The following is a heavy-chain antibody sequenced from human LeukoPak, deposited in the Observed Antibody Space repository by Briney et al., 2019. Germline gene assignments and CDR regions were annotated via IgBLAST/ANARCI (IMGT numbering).Heavy chain of an antibody. CDR1: GFSFSSYA. CDR2: IRSKANSYAT. V-gene: IGHV3-73*01. CDR3: TRHTGPIGLVFDY. J-gene: IGHJ4*02. Sequence: PGGSLRLSCVASGFSFSSYAMHWVRQASGKGLEWVGRIRSKANSYATAYAASVKGRFTISRDDSKNTAYLQMNSLKTEDTAVYYCTRHTGPIGLVFDYWGQGTLVTVSS. D-gene: IGHD3-16*02.